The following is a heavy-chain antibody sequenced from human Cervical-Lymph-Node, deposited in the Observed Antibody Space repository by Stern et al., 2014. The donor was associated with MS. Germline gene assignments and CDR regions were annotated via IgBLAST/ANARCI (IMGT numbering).Heavy chain of an antibody. CDR2: ISTFSGKT. D-gene: IGHD3-10*02. CDR3: ARVCGDFDY. Sequence: QVQSGSEVRKPGASVTVSCTTSGYTFTTYGLSWVRQVPGQGPEWMGWISTFSGKTDYARSLQDRVTMNTNTSTSTVYLEVRSLTSEDTAVYYCARVCGDFDYWGQGTLVTVSS. CDR1: GYTFTTYG. J-gene: IGHJ4*02. V-gene: IGHV1-18*01.